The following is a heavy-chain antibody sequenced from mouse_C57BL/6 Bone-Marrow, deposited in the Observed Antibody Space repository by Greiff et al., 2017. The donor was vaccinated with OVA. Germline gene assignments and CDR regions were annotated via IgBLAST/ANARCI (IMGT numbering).Heavy chain of an antibody. CDR1: GYTFTSYW. CDR3: ARDLGLLPYYFDY. J-gene: IGHJ2*01. CDR2: IDPSDSYT. V-gene: IGHV1-69*01. Sequence: QVQLQQPGAELVMPGASVKLSCKASGYTFTSYWMHWVKQRPGQGLEWIGEIDPSDSYTNYNQKFKGKSTLTVDKSSSTAYMQLSSLTSDDSAVYYCARDLGLLPYYFDYWGQGTTLTVSS. D-gene: IGHD2-3*01.